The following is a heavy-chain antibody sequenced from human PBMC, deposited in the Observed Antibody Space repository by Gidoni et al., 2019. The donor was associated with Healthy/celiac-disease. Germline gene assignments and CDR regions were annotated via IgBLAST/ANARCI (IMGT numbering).Heavy chain of an antibody. CDR3: AGDGSGSYSSDGGWFDP. CDR2: ISYDGSNK. CDR1: GFTFSSYD. J-gene: IGHJ5*02. V-gene: IGHV3-30*01. Sequence: QVQLVESGGGVVQPGRSLRLSCAASGFTFSSYDMHWVRQAPGKGLEWVAVISYDGSNKYYADSVKGRFTISRDNSKNTLYLQMNSLRAEDTAVYYCAGDGSGSYSSDGGWFDPWGQGTLVTVSS. D-gene: IGHD3-10*01.